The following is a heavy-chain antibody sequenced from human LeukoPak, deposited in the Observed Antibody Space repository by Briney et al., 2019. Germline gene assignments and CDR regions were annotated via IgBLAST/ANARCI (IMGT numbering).Heavy chain of an antibody. D-gene: IGHD5-18*01. V-gene: IGHV3-53*01. J-gene: IGHJ4*02. CDR1: GFNVRNNY. CDR2: IYSSHST. CDR3: ATQGPWIQLRYYFDY. Sequence: GGSLRLSCAASGFNVRNNYMAWVRQAPGKGLEWVSVIYSSHSTYYADSVKGRFTISRDNSKNTLYLQMNSLRAEDTAVYYCATQGPWIQLRYYFDYWGQGTLVTVSS.